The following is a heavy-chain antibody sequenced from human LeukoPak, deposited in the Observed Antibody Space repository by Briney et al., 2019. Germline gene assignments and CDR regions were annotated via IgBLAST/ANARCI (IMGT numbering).Heavy chain of an antibody. J-gene: IGHJ4*02. CDR3: VRDSSTITTPYFDY. V-gene: IGHV1-2*02. D-gene: IGHD3-22*01. Sequence: ASVKVSCKASGYTFTGYYMHWVRQAPGQGLEWMGWINPNSGGTNYAQDFQGRIIMTRDTSISTAYMELSRLTSDDTAVYYCVRDSSTITTPYFDYWGQGTLVTVSS. CDR2: INPNSGGT. CDR1: GYTFTGYY.